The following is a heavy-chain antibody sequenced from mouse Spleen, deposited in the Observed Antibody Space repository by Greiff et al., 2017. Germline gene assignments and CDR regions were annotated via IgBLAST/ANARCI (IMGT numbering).Heavy chain of an antibody. D-gene: IGHD3-2*01. Sequence: QVQLQQPGAELVRPGTSVKLSCKASGYTFTSYWMHWVKQRPGQGLEWIGVIDPSDSYTNYNQKFKGKATLTVDTSSSTAYMQLSSLTSEDSAVYYCARKTARATPYAMDYWGQGTSVTVSS. CDR2: IDPSDSYT. V-gene: IGHV1-59*01. CDR1: GYTFTSYW. CDR3: ARKTARATPYAMDY. J-gene: IGHJ4*01.